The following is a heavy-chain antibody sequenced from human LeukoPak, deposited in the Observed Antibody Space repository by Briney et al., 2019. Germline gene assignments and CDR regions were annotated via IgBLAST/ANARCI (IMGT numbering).Heavy chain of an antibody. Sequence: GASVKVSCKASGGTFSSYAISWVRQAPGQGLEWMGRIIPIFGTANYAQKFQGRVTITTDESTSTAYMELSSLRSEDTAVYYCARGDRSSSILEDALDIWGQGTLVTVSS. CDR3: ARGDRSSSILEDALDI. CDR2: IIPIFGTA. V-gene: IGHV1-69*05. J-gene: IGHJ3*02. D-gene: IGHD6-6*01. CDR1: GGTFSSYA.